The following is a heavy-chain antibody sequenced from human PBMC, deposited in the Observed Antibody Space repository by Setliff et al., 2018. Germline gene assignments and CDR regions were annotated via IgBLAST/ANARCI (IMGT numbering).Heavy chain of an antibody. Sequence: GESLKISCEGSGYSFPSYWIGWVRQVPGKGLEWMGIIYPGDSHTRYSPSFQGQVTISADKSISTAYLQWSSLKASDTAMYYCARYDSSGYHYYYGVDVWGQGTTVTVSS. V-gene: IGHV5-51*01. CDR3: ARYDSSGYHYYYGVDV. CDR1: GYSFPSYW. J-gene: IGHJ6*02. CDR2: IYPGDSHT. D-gene: IGHD3-22*01.